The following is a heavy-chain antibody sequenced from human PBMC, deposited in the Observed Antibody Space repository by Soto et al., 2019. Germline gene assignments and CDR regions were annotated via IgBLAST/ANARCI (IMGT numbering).Heavy chain of an antibody. V-gene: IGHV1-2*02. CDR3: AREGGIGAAAYFDY. Sequence: QVQLVQSGAEVKKPGASVKVSCKASGYTFTSYYMHWLRQAPGQGLEWMGWIHPNSGGTRCAQKFQGRVTMTRDTSISTAYMELSGLRSDDTAVYYCAREGGIGAAAYFDYWGQGTLVTVSS. CDR1: GYTFTSYY. D-gene: IGHD6-13*01. CDR2: IHPNSGGT. J-gene: IGHJ4*02.